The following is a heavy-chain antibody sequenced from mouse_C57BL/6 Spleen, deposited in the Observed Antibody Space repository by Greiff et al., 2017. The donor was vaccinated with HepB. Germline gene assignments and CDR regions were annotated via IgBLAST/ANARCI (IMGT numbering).Heavy chain of an antibody. CDR3: ASPTAHYAMDY. J-gene: IGHJ4*01. D-gene: IGHD3-2*01. V-gene: IGHV1-47*01. CDR2: FHPYNDDT. CDR1: GYTFTTYP. Sequence: VQLQQSGAELVKPGASVKMSCKASGYTFTTYPIEWMKQNHGKSLEWIGNFHPYNDDTKYNEKFKGKATLTVEKSSSTVYMQLSSLTSEDSAVYFCASPTAHYAMDYWGQGTSVTVSS.